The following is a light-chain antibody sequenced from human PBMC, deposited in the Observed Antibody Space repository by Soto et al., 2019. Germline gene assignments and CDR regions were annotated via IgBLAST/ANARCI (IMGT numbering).Light chain of an antibody. J-gene: IGKJ4*01. CDR1: QDIHNY. Sequence: DIQMTQSPSPLSASVGEGITITCQARQDIHNYLNWYQQKPGKPPQLLIYDASKLETGVPSRFTGSGLGTYFIFSIDTLQHEDIATYYCQQYENRPLTLGGGPKGEMK. CDR3: QQYENRPLT. CDR2: DAS. V-gene: IGKV1-33*01.